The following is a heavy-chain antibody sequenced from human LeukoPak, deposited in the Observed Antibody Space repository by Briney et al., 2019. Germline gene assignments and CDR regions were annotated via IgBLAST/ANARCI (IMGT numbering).Heavy chain of an antibody. CDR1: GGSISSGSYY. D-gene: IGHD3-10*01. Sequence: SETLSLTCTVSGGSISSGSYYWSWIRQPAGKGLEWIGRIYTSGSTNYNPSLKSRVTISVDTSKNQFSLKLSSVTAADTAVYYCARARVRTMVRGVTGLDPWGQGTLVTVSS. CDR2: IYTSGST. CDR3: ARARVRTMVRGVTGLDP. V-gene: IGHV4-61*02. J-gene: IGHJ5*02.